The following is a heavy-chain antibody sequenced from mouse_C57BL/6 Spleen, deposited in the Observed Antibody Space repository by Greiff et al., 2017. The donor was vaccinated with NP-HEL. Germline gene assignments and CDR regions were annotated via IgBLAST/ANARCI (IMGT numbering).Heavy chain of an antibody. D-gene: IGHD2-3*01. Sequence: EVQLQQSGPVLVKPGASVKMSCKASGYTFTDYYMNWVKQSHGKSLEWIGVINPYNGGTSYNQKFKGKATLTVDKSSSTAYMELNSLTSEDSAVYYCARRWSYAMDYWGQGTSVTVSS. CDR3: ARRWSYAMDY. CDR2: INPYNGGT. CDR1: GYTFTDYY. V-gene: IGHV1-19*01. J-gene: IGHJ4*01.